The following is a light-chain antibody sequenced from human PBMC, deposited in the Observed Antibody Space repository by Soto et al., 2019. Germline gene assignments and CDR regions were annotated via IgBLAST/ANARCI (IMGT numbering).Light chain of an antibody. CDR2: GAS. V-gene: IGKV3-15*01. CDR1: QSVSSN. Sequence: EIVMTQSLATLSVSPGERATLSCWASQSVSSNLAWYQRKPGQAPRLLIYGASTRATGIPVRFSGSGSGTEFTLIISSLQSEDFAVYYCQQYNNWPWTFGQGTKV. J-gene: IGKJ1*01. CDR3: QQYNNWPWT.